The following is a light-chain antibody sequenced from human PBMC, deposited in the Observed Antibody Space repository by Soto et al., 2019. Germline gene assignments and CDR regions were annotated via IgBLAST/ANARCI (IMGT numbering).Light chain of an antibody. CDR2: AAS. V-gene: IGKV1-39*01. CDR1: ETISTY. J-gene: IGKJ5*01. CDR3: QQGHSNPIT. Sequence: DIQMTQSPSSLSASVGDGVTITCRTSETISTYVNWYQKKPGKAPKLLIYAASTLQSGVPSRFSGSGSGTDFTLTISSLQPEDFATYYCQQGHSNPITLGQGTRLEIK.